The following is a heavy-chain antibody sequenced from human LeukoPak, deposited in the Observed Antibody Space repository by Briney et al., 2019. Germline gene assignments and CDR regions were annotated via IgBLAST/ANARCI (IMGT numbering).Heavy chain of an antibody. CDR1: GFTFSSYA. J-gene: IGHJ4*02. CDR3: AKRISSGWSYYFDY. CDR2: ISYDGSHK. Sequence: GGSLRLSCAASGFTFSSYAMHWVRQAPGKGLEWVALISYDGSHKYYADSVKGRFTISRDNSKNTLYLQMNSLRAEDTAVYYCAKRISSGWSYYFDYWGQGTLVTVSS. V-gene: IGHV3-30*04. D-gene: IGHD6-19*01.